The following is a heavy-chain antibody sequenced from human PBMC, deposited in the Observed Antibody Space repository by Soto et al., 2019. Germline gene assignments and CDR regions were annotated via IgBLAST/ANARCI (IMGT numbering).Heavy chain of an antibody. Sequence: QVQLQESGPGLVKPSQTLSLTCTVSGGSISSGGYYWSWIRQHPGKGLEWIGYIYYSGSTYYNPSLKSRVTISADTSKNQFSLKLSSVTAADTAVYYCARDTVIIANFFDYWGQGTLVTVSS. CDR2: IYYSGST. J-gene: IGHJ4*02. D-gene: IGHD3-10*01. V-gene: IGHV4-31*03. CDR3: ARDTVIIANFFDY. CDR1: GGSISSGGYY.